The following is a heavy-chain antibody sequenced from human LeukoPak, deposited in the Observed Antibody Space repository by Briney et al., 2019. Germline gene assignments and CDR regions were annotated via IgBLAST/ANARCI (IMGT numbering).Heavy chain of an antibody. CDR3: ARGTSTNAFDF. Sequence: GESLKISCKGSGXSFTRYWVGWVRQMPGKGLEWMGIIYPGDSDTRYSPSFQGQVTISADKSISTAYLQWSSLKAPDTAMYYCARGTSTNAFDFWGLGTMVTVSS. CDR2: IYPGDSDT. D-gene: IGHD2-2*01. CDR1: GXSFTRYW. V-gene: IGHV5-51*01. J-gene: IGHJ3*01.